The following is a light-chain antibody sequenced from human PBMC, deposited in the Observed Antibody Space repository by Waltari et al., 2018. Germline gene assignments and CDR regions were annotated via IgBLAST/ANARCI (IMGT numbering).Light chain of an antibody. Sequence: QSVLTQPPSASGTPGQRVAISCSGSSSNIGSNYVYWYQQLPGTAPKLLSYTDNQRPSGVPDRFSDSKSVTSTSLAISGLRSEDEADYYCAAWDDSVSAMVFGGGTKLTVL. V-gene: IGLV1-47*02. CDR3: AAWDDSVSAMV. J-gene: IGLJ2*01. CDR1: SSNIGSNY. CDR2: TDN.